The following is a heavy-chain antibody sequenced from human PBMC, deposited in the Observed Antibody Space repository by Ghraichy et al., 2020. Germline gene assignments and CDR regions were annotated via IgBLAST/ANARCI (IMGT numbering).Heavy chain of an antibody. CDR1: GFNFNNFA. D-gene: IGHD2-2*01. CDR3: ARGQAYMVIVPAALADAALDI. Sequence: GSLRLSCAASGFNFNNFAMNWVRQAPGKGLEWVLGISGSGGSTYYADSVQGRFTISRDNSKHTMYLQMNSLRAEDTAIYYCARGQAYMVIVPAALADAALDIWGQGTVVTVSS. V-gene: IGHV3-23*01. CDR2: ISGSGGST. J-gene: IGHJ3*02.